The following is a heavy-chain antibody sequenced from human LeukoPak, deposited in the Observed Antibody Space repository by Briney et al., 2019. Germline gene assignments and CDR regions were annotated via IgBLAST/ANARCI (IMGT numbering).Heavy chain of an antibody. CDR2: ISWNSGSI. D-gene: IGHD4/OR15-4a*01. V-gene: IGHV3-9*01. J-gene: IGHJ4*02. CDR3: AKASLSMAFDY. Sequence: PGGSLILSCAASGFTFDDYAMHWVRQAPGKGLEWVSGISWNSGSIGYADSVKGRFTISRDNAKNSLYLQMNSLRAEDTALYYCAKASLSMAFDYWGQGTLVTASS. CDR1: GFTFDDYA.